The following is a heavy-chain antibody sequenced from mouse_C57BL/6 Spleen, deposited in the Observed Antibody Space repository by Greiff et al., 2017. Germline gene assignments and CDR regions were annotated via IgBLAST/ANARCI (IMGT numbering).Heavy chain of an antibody. Sequence: EVKLMESEGGLVQPGSSMKLSCTASGFTFSDYYMAWVRQVPEKGLEWVANINYDGSSTYYLDSLKSRFIISRDNAKNILYLQMSSLKSEDTATYYCARIYYDYPMDYWGQGTSVTVSS. CDR3: ARIYYDYPMDY. J-gene: IGHJ4*01. CDR1: GFTFSDYY. V-gene: IGHV5-16*01. CDR2: INYDGSST. D-gene: IGHD2-4*01.